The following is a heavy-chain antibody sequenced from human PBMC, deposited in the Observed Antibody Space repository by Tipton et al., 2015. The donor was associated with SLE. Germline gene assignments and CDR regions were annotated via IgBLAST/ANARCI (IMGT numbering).Heavy chain of an antibody. CDR1: GFTFSSYE. Sequence: SLRLSCAASGFTFSSYEMNWVRQAPGKGLECVSYISSSGSTISYADSVKGRFTISRDNAKNTLYLQMNSLRAEDTAVYYCARDQSRYYYDSSGYYDYWGQGTLVTVSS. J-gene: IGHJ4*02. V-gene: IGHV3-48*03. CDR3: ARDQSRYYYDSSGYYDY. D-gene: IGHD3-22*01. CDR2: ISSSGSTI.